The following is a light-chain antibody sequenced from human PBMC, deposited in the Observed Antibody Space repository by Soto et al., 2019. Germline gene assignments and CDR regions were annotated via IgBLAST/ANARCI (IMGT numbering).Light chain of an antibody. CDR2: GNT. CDR3: QSYDTTLSSWV. Sequence: QSVLTQAPSVSGVPGQRVTISCTGNSSKIEAGYDVQWYQHLPGTAPKLLIHGNTNRPSGVPDRFSGSKSGTSASLAISALQAEDEGDYYCQSYDTTLSSWVFGGGTKVTVL. CDR1: SSKIEAGYD. J-gene: IGLJ3*02. V-gene: IGLV1-40*01.